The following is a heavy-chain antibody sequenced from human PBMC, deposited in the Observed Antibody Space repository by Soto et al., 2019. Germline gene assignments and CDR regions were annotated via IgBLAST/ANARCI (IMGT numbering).Heavy chain of an antibody. D-gene: IGHD2-15*01. V-gene: IGHV3-30-3*01. J-gene: IGHJ3*01. CDR1: GFTFSNHP. CDR3: AKDRSYCSGDRGKRIHAFDC. CDR2: VSYDGSTK. Sequence: QVNLVESGGGVVQPGRSLRLFCVASGFTFSNHPMHWVRQAPGKGLEWVAVVSYDGSTKYYADSVKGRFTISRDNSKNALYLQMNSLRTDDTSIYYCAKDRSYCSGDRGKRIHAFDCCGQGTIGTVSS.